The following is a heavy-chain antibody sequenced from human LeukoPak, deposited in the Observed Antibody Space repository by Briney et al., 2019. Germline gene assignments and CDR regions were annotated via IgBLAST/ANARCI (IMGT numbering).Heavy chain of an antibody. V-gene: IGHV3-30*18. CDR1: GFTFSSYG. CDR3: AKLKSLSYDYGDY. D-gene: IGHD3-16*01. J-gene: IGHJ4*02. Sequence: PGGSLRLACAASGFTFSSYGMHWVRQAPGKGLEWVAVISYDGSNKYYADSVKGRFTIYRDNSKNTLYLQMNSLRAEDTAVYYCAKLKSLSYDYGDYWGQGTLVTVSS. CDR2: ISYDGSNK.